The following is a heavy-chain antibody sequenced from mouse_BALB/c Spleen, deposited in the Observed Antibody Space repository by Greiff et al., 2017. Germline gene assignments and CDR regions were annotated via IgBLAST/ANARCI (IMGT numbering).Heavy chain of an antibody. CDR3: ARWGYGSSSDY. CDR1: GFTFSSFG. V-gene: IGHV5-17*02. Sequence: EVHLVESGGGLVQPGGSRKLSCAASGFTFSSFGMHWVRQAPEKGLEWVAYISSGSSTIYYADTVKGRFTISRDNPKNTLFLQMTSLRSEDTAMCYCARWGYGSSSDYWGQGTTLTVSS. J-gene: IGHJ2*01. CDR2: ISSGSSTI. D-gene: IGHD1-1*01.